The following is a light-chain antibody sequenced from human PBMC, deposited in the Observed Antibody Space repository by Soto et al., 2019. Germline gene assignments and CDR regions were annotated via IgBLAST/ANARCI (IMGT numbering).Light chain of an antibody. J-gene: IGKJ5*01. V-gene: IGKV3-20*01. CDR1: QSVTSNY. CDR3: QQYGSTPSIT. Sequence: EIVLTQSPGTLSLSPGERATLSCRASQSVTSNYLAWYQLKPGQAPRLLIYAASNTATGVPDRFSGSGSGTDFTLSISRLEPEDFAVYYCQQYGSTPSITLGQGTRLEIK. CDR2: AAS.